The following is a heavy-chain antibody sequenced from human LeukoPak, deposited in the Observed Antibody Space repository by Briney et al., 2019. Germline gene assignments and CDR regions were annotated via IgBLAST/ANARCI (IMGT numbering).Heavy chain of an antibody. CDR3: ALSIAARPYYFDY. V-gene: IGHV3-33*01. J-gene: IGHJ4*02. D-gene: IGHD6-6*01. CDR1: GFTFSSYG. Sequence: PGRSLRLXCAASGFTFSSYGMHWVHQAPGKGLEWVAVIWYDGSNKYYADSVKGRFTISRDNSKNTLYLQMNSLRAEDTAVYYCALSIAARPYYFDYWGQGTLVTVSS. CDR2: IWYDGSNK.